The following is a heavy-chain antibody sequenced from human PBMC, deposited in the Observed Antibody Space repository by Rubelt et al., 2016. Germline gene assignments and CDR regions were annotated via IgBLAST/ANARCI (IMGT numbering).Heavy chain of an antibody. D-gene: IGHD2-8*01. Sequence: QVQLVQSGAEVKKPGASVKVSCKASGYTFTSYAMHWVRQAPGQRLEWMGWINAGNGNTKYSQKCQGRVTITRDTSASTAYMELSSLRAEGTAVYYCARAQRIRLLMVYAPTFDYWGQGTLVTVSS. CDR3: ARAQRIRLLMVYAPTFDY. V-gene: IGHV1-3*01. J-gene: IGHJ4*02. CDR2: INAGNGNT. CDR1: GYTFTSYA.